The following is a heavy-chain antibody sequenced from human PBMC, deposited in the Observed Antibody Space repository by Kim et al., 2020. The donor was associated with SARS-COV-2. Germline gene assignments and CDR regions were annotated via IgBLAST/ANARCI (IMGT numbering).Heavy chain of an antibody. V-gene: IGHV3-73*01. J-gene: IGHJ4*02. Sequence: GGSLRLSCAASGFTFSGSGLHWDRQASVKGLEWVSRIRSKANNYATAYAASVKGRFTISRDDSEYTATAYLQMNSLKTEDTAVYYCSAVTTFGVVYWGQGTLVTVSS. D-gene: IGHD3-3*01. CDR2: IRSKANNYAT. CDR1: GFTFSGSG. CDR3: SAVTTFGVVY.